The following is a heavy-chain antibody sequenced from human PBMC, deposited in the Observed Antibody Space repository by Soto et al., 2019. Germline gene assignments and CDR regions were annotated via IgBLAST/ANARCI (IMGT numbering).Heavy chain of an antibody. CDR2: IWHDGSKK. Sequence: QAQLVESGGDVVQPGTSLRLSCAVSGFIFNRYGMHWVRQAPGKGLEWVAVIWHDGSKKLYADSVRGRFTISREDSKNTRFLQMNSLGVDDTAVYYWARDAEGHDGTGGGMDVWGQGTTVTASS. D-gene: IGHD3-10*01. CDR3: ARDAEGHDGTGGGMDV. J-gene: IGHJ6*02. V-gene: IGHV3-33*01. CDR1: GFIFNRYG.